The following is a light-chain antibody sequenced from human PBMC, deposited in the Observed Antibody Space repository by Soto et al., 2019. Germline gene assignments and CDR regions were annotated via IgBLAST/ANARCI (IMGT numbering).Light chain of an antibody. Sequence: EIVLTQSPGTLSFSPGERAILSCRASQSVTSGYLAWYQQKPGQAPRLLIYGTSIRATGIPRRFSGSGSRTDFTLSISRLEPEAFAVYSCQQYLASPPWTFGQGTKVE. J-gene: IGKJ1*01. V-gene: IGKV3-20*01. CDR3: QQYLASPPWT. CDR1: QSVTSGY. CDR2: GTS.